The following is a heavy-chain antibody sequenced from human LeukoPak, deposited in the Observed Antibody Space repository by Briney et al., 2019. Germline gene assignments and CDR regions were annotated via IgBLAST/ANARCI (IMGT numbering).Heavy chain of an antibody. D-gene: IGHD6-19*01. V-gene: IGHV4-39*01. CDR3: ARLGYSSGWSTYYFDY. CDR2: IYYSGST. J-gene: IGHJ4*02. Sequence: SETLSLTCTVPGGSISSSSYYWGWIRQPPGKGLEWIGSIYYSGSTYYNPSLKSRVTISVDTSKNQFSLKLSSVTAADTAVYYCARLGYSSGWSTYYFDYWGQGTLVTVSS. CDR1: GGSISSSSYY.